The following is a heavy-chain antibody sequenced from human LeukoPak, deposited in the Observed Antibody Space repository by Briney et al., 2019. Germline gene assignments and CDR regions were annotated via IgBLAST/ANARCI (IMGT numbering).Heavy chain of an antibody. Sequence: SETLSLTCTVSGGSISSYYWSWIRQPAGKGLEWIGRIYTSGSTNYNPSLKSRVTISVDRSKNQFSLKLSSVTAADTAVYYCASQYYYDSSGYRSWGQGTLVTVSS. D-gene: IGHD3-22*01. CDR1: GGSISSYY. CDR2: IYTSGST. V-gene: IGHV4-4*07. J-gene: IGHJ5*02. CDR3: ASQYYYDSSGYRS.